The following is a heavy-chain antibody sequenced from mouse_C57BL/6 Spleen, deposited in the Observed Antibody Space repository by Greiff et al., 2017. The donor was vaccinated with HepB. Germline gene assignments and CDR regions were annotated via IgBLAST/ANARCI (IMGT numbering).Heavy chain of an antibody. Sequence: VQLQQPGAELVRPGSSVKLSCKASGYTFNSYWMHWVKQRPIQGLEWIGNIDPSDSETHYNQKFKDKATLTVDKSSSTAYMQLSSLTSEDSAVYYCARKYYGSSSYYFDYWGQGTTLTVSS. D-gene: IGHD1-1*01. CDR3: ARKYYGSSSYYFDY. CDR2: IDPSDSET. V-gene: IGHV1-52*01. CDR1: GYTFNSYW. J-gene: IGHJ2*01.